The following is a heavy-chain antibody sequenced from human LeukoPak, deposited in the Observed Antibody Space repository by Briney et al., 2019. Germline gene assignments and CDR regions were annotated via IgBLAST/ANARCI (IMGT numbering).Heavy chain of an antibody. Sequence: GGTLRLPHAVSGLTDITNDMTCVRQASGRGLVGVSILYSDGNTKYADSVQGRFTISRDNSKNTLYFEMNSLSPDDTAVYYCARGVEPLAANTLAYWGQGTLVTVSS. V-gene: IGHV3-53*01. CDR3: ARGVEPLAANTLAY. J-gene: IGHJ4*02. CDR1: GLTDITND. D-gene: IGHD1-14*01. CDR2: LYSDGNT.